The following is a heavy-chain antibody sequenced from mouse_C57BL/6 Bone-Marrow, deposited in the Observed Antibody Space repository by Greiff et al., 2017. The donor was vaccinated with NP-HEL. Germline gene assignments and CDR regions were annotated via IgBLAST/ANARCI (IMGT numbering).Heavy chain of an antibody. Sequence: EVKLVESGGGLVKPGGSLKLSCAASGFTFSSYAMSWVRQTPEKRLEWVATISDGGSYTYYPDNVKGRFTISRDNAKNNLYLQMSHLKSEDTAMYYCARDHARGQGTTLTVSS. J-gene: IGHJ2*01. CDR1: GFTFSSYA. V-gene: IGHV5-4*01. CDR3: ARDHA. CDR2: ISDGGSYT.